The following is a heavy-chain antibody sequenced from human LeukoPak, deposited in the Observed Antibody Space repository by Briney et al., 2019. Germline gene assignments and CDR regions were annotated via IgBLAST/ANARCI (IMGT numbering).Heavy chain of an antibody. CDR3: ARRLNSSWYAGQYDY. CDR1: GVSIISSSYY. D-gene: IGHD6-13*01. CDR2: IYYSGGT. V-gene: IGHV4-39*01. J-gene: IGHJ4*02. Sequence: SETLSLTCTVSGVSIISSSYYWGWIRQSPGKGLEWIGSIYYSGGTNYNPFLKSRVTISVDTSKDQFSLKLSSVTAADTAVYYCARRLNSSWYAGQYDYWGQGTLVTVSS.